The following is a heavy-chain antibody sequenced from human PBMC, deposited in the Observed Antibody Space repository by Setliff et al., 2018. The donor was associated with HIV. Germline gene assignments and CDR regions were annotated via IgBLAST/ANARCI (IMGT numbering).Heavy chain of an antibody. Sequence: PSETLSLTCTVSGGSISSYSWSWIRQPPGKGLEWIGYIYYSGSTKYNPSLKSRVTISVDTSKTQFSLKLSSVTAADTAVYYCARGDERYCYDERYYYHMDVWGKGTTVTVSS. CDR1: GGSISSYS. J-gene: IGHJ6*03. CDR2: IYYSGST. D-gene: IGHD5-18*01. CDR3: ARGDERYCYDERYYYHMDV. V-gene: IGHV4-59*01.